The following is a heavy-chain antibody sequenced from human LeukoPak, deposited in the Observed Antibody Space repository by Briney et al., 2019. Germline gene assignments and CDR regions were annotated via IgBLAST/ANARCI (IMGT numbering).Heavy chain of an antibody. CDR1: GFTFSSYG. CDR3: ARESTVVTPGY. D-gene: IGHD4-23*01. Sequence: GGSLRLSCAASGFTFSSYGMHWVRQAPGKGLEWVSSISSSSSYIYYADSVKGRFTISRDNAKNSLYLQMNSLRAEDTAVYYCARESTVVTPGYWGQGTLVTVSS. J-gene: IGHJ4*02. CDR2: ISSSSSYI. V-gene: IGHV3-21*01.